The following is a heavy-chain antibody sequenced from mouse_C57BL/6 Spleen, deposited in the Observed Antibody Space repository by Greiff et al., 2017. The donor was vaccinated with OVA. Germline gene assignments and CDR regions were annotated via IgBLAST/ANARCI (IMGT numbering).Heavy chain of an antibody. J-gene: IGHJ4*01. V-gene: IGHV1-26*01. CDR3: AIAYYSNYPYAMDY. CDR2: INPNNGGT. CDR1: GYTFTDYY. D-gene: IGHD2-5*01. Sequence: VQLQQSGPELVKPGASVKISCKASGYTFTDYYMNWVKQSHGKSLEWIGDINPNNGGTSYNQKFKGKATLTVDKSSSTAYMELRSLTSEDSAVYYCAIAYYSNYPYAMDYWGQGTSVTVSS.